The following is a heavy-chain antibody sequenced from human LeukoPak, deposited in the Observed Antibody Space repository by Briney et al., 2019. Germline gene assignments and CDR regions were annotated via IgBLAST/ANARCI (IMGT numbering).Heavy chain of an antibody. CDR2: FSGSGGST. D-gene: IGHD3-22*01. CDR3: AKDRLFLNYYDSSGYYYDWFDP. J-gene: IGHJ5*02. Sequence: GGSLRLSCAASGFTFSSYAMSWVRQAPGKGLEWVSAFSGSGGSTYYADSVKGRFTISRDNSKNTLYLQMNSLRAEDTAVYYCAKDRLFLNYYDSSGYYYDWFDPWGQGTLVTVSS. V-gene: IGHV3-23*01. CDR1: GFTFSSYA.